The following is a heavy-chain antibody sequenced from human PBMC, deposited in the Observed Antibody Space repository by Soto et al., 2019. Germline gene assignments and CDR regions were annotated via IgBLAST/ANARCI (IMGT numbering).Heavy chain of an antibody. CDR1: GYTFTSYG. D-gene: IGHD3-22*01. J-gene: IGHJ4*02. CDR3: ARTLGLYYYDTSGYFPPPGY. V-gene: IGHV1-18*01. CDR2: ISAYNGNT. Sequence: ASVKVSCKASGYTFTSYGISWVRQAPGQGLEWMGWISAYNGNTNYAQNLQGRVTMTTDTSTSTAYMELRSLRSDDTAVYYCARTLGLYYYDTSGYFPPPGYWGQGTLVTVSS.